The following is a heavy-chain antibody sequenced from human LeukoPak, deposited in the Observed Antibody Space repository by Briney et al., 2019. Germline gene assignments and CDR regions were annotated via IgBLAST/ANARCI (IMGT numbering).Heavy chain of an antibody. CDR3: VRNSYSYGPNFDS. CDR2: VHRNGNT. Sequence: PSQTLSLTCAVSGASVSGGSVFDDGYSWNWIRQPPGRGLEWIGYVHRNGNTFYNPSLKSRLAISIDTSKNHFSLRLTSVTAADTAVHFCVRNSYSYGPNFDSWGQGTLVTVFS. V-gene: IGHV4-30-2*01. D-gene: IGHD5-18*01. J-gene: IGHJ4*02. CDR1: GGSVFDDGYS.